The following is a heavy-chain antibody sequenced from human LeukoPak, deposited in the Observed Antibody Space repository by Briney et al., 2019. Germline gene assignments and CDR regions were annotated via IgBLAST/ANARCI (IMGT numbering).Heavy chain of an antibody. Sequence: GGSLRLSCAASGFTFSSYAMSWVRQAPGKGLEWVSAISGSGGSTYYADSVKGRFTISRDNSKNTLYLQMNSLKTEDTAVYYCTTDGLLYYYYMDVWGKGTTVTVSS. CDR3: TTDGLLYYYYMDV. CDR1: GFTFSSYA. CDR2: ISGSGGST. J-gene: IGHJ6*03. V-gene: IGHV3-23*01.